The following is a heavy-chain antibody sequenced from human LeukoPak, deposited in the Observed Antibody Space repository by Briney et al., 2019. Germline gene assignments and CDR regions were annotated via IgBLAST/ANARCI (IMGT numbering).Heavy chain of an antibody. V-gene: IGHV3-66*01. D-gene: IGHD5-18*01. Sequence: GGTLRLSCVASGFNVSNNYMSWVRQAPGKGLEWVSVIYSGGSTNYADSVKGRFIISRDNSKSTLFLQMNSLRAEDTAVYYCARDKVGYTYGYVRAHYGMDVWGQGTTVIVSS. J-gene: IGHJ6*02. CDR2: IYSGGST. CDR1: GFNVSNNY. CDR3: ARDKVGYTYGYVRAHYGMDV.